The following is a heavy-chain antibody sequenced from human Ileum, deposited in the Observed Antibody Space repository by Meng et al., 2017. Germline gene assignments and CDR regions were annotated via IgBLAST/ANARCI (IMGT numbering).Heavy chain of an antibody. CDR2: MYYSGST. CDR1: AGFISSNNYY. CDR3: GRAPDY. V-gene: IGHV4-39*07. Sequence: GSLRLSCSVSAGFISSNNYYWGWIRQPPGKGLEWIGSMYYSGSTYSNPSLKNRVTISRDLSKNQLYLNLYFVTAADTAVYYCGRAPDYWGQGTLVTVSS. J-gene: IGHJ4*02.